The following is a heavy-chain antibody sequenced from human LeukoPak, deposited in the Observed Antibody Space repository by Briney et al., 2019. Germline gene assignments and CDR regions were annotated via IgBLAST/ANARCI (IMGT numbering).Heavy chain of an antibody. J-gene: IGHJ4*02. Sequence: ASVKVSCKASGYTFTSYYMHWVRQAPGQGLEWMGIINPSGGSTTYAQKFQGRVTITADESTSTAYMELSSLRSEDTAVYYCARGEKYSAPGKVWGQGTLVTVSS. CDR1: GYTFTSYY. CDR3: ARGEKYSAPGKV. V-gene: IGHV1-46*01. D-gene: IGHD3-10*01. CDR2: INPSGGST.